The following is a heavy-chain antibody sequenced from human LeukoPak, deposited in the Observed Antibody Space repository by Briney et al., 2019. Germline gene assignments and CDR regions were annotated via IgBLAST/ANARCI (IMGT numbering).Heavy chain of an antibody. J-gene: IGHJ4*02. D-gene: IGHD3-22*01. V-gene: IGHV3-33*01. CDR2: IWNDGSNK. Sequence: GRSLRLFCAASIFTFNSYGKHGVRQAPGKGLEGVADIWNDGSNKYYAYSVKGRFTISRDNSKNTLYLQMNSLRAEDTAVYYCARANRPRIRITMTTDYWGQGTLVTVSS. CDR1: IFTFNSYG. CDR3: ARANRPRIRITMTTDY.